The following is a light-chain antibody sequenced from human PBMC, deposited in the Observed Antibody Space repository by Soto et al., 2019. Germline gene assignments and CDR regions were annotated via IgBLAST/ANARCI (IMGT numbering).Light chain of an antibody. J-gene: IGKJ1*01. V-gene: IGKV3-15*01. Sequence: ELVMTQAPATLSVSPGESVTRSCRASQSVSTNLFWYQQKPGPPPNLLFSDASTRATGIPARFSGSGSGTEFTLTISILQSEDVAVYYCQHFKIWPPWTFGQGTKVEIK. CDR3: QHFKIWPPWT. CDR1: QSVSTN. CDR2: DAS.